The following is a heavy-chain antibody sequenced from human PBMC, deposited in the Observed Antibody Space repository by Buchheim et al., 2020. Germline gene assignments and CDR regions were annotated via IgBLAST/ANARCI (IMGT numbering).Heavy chain of an antibody. D-gene: IGHD5-18*01. J-gene: IGHJ4*02. CDR3: ARDPIYIYGYLTNQDDYYCDY. V-gene: IGHV3-21*01. CDR1: GFTFSSYS. CDR2: ISSSSSYI. Sequence: EVQLVESGGGLVKPGGSLRLSCAASGFTFSSYSMNWVRQAPGKGLEWVSSISSSSSYIYYADSVKGRFTISRDNAKNSLYLQMNNLRTEDTAVYYCARDPIYIYGYLTNQDDYYCDYGGQGTL.